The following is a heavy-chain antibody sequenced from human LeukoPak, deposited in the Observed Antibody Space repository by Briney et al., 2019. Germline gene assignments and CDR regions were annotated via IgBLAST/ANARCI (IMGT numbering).Heavy chain of an antibody. Sequence: SETLSLTCAVSGGSISSSNWWSWVRQPPGKGLEWIGEIYHSGSTNYNPSLKSRVTISVDTSKNQFSLKLSSVTAADTAVYYCARDRMEFGEYYFDYWGQGTLVTVSS. V-gene: IGHV4-4*02. CDR3: ARDRMEFGEYYFDY. CDR1: GGSISSSNW. D-gene: IGHD3-10*01. J-gene: IGHJ4*02. CDR2: IYHSGST.